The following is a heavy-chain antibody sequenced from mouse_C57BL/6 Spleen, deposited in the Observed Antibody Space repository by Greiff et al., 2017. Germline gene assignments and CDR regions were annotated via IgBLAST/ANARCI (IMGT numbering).Heavy chain of an antibody. V-gene: IGHV5-4*01. Sequence: EVKLVESGGGLVKPGGSLKLSCAASGFTFSSYAMSWVRQTPEKRLEWVATISDGGSYTYYPDNVKGRFTISRDNAKNNLYLQMSHLKSEDTAMYYCARDRSGPYAMDYWGQGTSGTVSS. CDR1: GFTFSSYA. CDR2: ISDGGSYT. D-gene: IGHD3-1*01. J-gene: IGHJ4*01. CDR3: ARDRSGPYAMDY.